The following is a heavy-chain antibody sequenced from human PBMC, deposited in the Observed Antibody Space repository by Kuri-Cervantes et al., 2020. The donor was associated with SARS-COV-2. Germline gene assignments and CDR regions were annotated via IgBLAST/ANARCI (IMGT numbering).Heavy chain of an antibody. Sequence: GGSLRLSCAASGFTFSSYSMNWVRQAPGKGLEWVSSISSSSSYIYYADSAKGRFTISRDNAKNSLYLQMNSLRAEDTAVYYCARRIRIAARPHYMDVWGKGTMVTVSS. CDR2: ISSSSSYI. CDR1: GFTFSSYS. CDR3: ARRIRIAARPHYMDV. D-gene: IGHD6-6*01. V-gene: IGHV3-21*01. J-gene: IGHJ6*03.